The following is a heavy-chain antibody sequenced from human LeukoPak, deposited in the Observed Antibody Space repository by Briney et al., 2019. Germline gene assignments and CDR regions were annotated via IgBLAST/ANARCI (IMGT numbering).Heavy chain of an antibody. CDR1: GFTVSSKY. J-gene: IGHJ6*02. V-gene: IGHV3-53*01. CDR2: VYSGGST. Sequence: GGSLRLACAASGFTVSSKYMSWVRQAPGKGLEWVSVVYSGGSTYYTDSVKGRFTISRDNSKNTLYLQMNSLSAEDTAVYYCARILWFGVDDYCYGMDVWGQGTTVTVSS. D-gene: IGHD3-10*01. CDR3: ARILWFGVDDYCYGMDV.